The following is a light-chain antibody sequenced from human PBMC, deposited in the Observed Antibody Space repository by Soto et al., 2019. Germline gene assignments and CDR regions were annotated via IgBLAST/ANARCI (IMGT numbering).Light chain of an antibody. CDR3: QQRTNWPPFS. Sequence: DIVLTQSPATLSLSPGERATLSCRASQSVNSYLAWFQQKPGQPPRLLIYETSTRAAGIPARFSGSGSGTDFTLTISSLEPEDFAVYYCQQRTNWPPFSFGQGTKWIS. CDR1: QSVNSY. J-gene: IGKJ2*03. CDR2: ETS. V-gene: IGKV3-11*01.